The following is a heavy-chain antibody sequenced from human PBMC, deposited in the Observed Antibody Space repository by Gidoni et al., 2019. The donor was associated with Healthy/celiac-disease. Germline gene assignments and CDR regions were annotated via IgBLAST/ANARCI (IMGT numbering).Heavy chain of an antibody. J-gene: IGHJ4*02. V-gene: IGHV3-7*05. CDR3: AREVDSWSGDYFDY. CDR2: IKQDGSEK. D-gene: IGHD6-13*01. Sequence: EVQLVESGGGLVQPGGSLRLSCAASGFTFSSYWMGWVRQAPGKGLEWVANIKQDGSEKYYVDSVKGRFTISRDNAKNSLYLQMNSLRAEDTAVYYCAREVDSWSGDYFDYWGQGTLVTVSS. CDR1: GFTFSSYW.